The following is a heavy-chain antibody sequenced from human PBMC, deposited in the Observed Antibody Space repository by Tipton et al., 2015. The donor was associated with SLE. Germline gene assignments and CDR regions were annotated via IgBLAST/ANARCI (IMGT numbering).Heavy chain of an antibody. Sequence: TLSLTCTVSGYSISSGYYWGWIRQPPGKGLEWIGSIYHSGSTYYNPSLKSRVTISVDTSKNQFSLKLSSVTAADTAVYYCARDSGTGVYWGQGTLVTVSS. CDR2: IYHSGST. J-gene: IGHJ4*02. V-gene: IGHV4-38-2*02. D-gene: IGHD1-7*01. CDR1: GYSISSGYY. CDR3: ARDSGTGVY.